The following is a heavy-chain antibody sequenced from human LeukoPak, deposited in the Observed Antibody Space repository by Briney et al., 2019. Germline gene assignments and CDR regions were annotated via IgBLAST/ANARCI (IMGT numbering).Heavy chain of an antibody. D-gene: IGHD3-10*01. V-gene: IGHV3-23*01. J-gene: IGHJ4*02. CDR2: VSGSGDGT. CDR1: GSTFSSYA. Sequence: PGGSLRLSCAASGSTFSSYAMSWVRQAPGKGLEWVSAVSGSGDGTYYADSVKGRFTISRDNSKNTLYLQMSSLRAEDTAVYYCAKDSYYGSGNYDYFDYWGQETLVTVSS. CDR3: AKDSYYGSGNYDYFDY.